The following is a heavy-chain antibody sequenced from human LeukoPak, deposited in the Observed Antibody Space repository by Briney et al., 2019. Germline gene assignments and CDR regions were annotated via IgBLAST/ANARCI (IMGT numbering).Heavy chain of an antibody. Sequence: GGSLRLSCAASGFTFSSYEMNWVRQAPGKGLQWVAVISYDGSNKYYADSVKGRFTISRDNSKNTLYLQMNSLRVEDTAVYYCARERSLYSSGWPDAFDIWGQGTMVTVSS. D-gene: IGHD6-19*01. CDR2: ISYDGSNK. J-gene: IGHJ3*02. V-gene: IGHV3-30*04. CDR1: GFTFSSYE. CDR3: ARERSLYSSGWPDAFDI.